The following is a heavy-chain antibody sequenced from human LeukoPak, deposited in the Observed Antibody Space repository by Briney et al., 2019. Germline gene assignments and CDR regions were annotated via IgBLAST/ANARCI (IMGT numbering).Heavy chain of an antibody. Sequence: PGGSLRLSCAAPGFTFSTYAMTWVRQAPGKGLEWVSRIIDNGGNINYADSVKGRFTVSRDNSKSTLYLQMNSLRAEDTAVYYCARGGWLEYWGQGTLVTVSS. CDR3: ARGGWLEY. D-gene: IGHD3-10*01. CDR1: GFTFSTYA. CDR2: IIDNGGNI. J-gene: IGHJ4*02. V-gene: IGHV3-23*01.